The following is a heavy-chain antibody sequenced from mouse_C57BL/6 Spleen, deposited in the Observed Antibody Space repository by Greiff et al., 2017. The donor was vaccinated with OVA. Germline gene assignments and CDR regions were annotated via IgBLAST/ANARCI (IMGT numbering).Heavy chain of an antibody. J-gene: IGHJ2*01. Sequence: VQLKQSGAELVRPGASVKLSCTASGFNIKDYYMHWVKQRPEQGLEWIGRIDPEDGDTEYAPKFQGKATMTADTSSNTAYLQLSSLTSEDTAVYYCTTYYGSSYYFDYWGQGTTLTVSA. CDR2: IDPEDGDT. CDR1: GFNIKDYY. D-gene: IGHD1-1*01. CDR3: TTYYGSSYYFDY. V-gene: IGHV14-1*01.